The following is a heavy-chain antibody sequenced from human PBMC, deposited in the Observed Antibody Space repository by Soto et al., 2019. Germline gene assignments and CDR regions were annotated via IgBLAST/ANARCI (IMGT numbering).Heavy chain of an antibody. Sequence: SETLSLTCTVSGGSVSSSSYYWGWVRQPPGKGLEWIGSVYYSGSTYYNPSLESRVTISVDKSKNQFSLKLSSLTAADTAVYYCARSRVEGFGELFFAFDIWGQGIRVTVAS. CDR3: ARSRVEGFGELFFAFDI. CDR2: VYYSGST. J-gene: IGHJ3*02. V-gene: IGHV4-39*07. D-gene: IGHD3-10*01. CDR1: GGSVSSSSYY.